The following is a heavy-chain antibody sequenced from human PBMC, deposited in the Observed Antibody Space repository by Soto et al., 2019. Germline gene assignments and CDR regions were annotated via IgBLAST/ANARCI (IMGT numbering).Heavy chain of an antibody. V-gene: IGHV3-74*01. J-gene: IGHJ4*02. CDR3: APGCGVHPTTLFDS. CDR1: RFTFSSYW. D-gene: IGHD2-2*01. Sequence: EVQLVESGGGLVQPGGSLRLSCAASRFTFSSYWMHWVRQAPGKGLVWVSRLNGDGSITTYADSVKGRFTISRDNAKNTLYLQMNNLRAYDTAVYYCAPGCGVHPTTLFDSCGQGPLVTLSS. CDR2: LNGDGSIT.